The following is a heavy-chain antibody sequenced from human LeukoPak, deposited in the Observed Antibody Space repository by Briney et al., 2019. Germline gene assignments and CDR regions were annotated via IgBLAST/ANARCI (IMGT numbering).Heavy chain of an antibody. CDR3: AREPARSYFDY. CDR2: IYYSGST. J-gene: IGHJ4*02. Sequence: PSQTLSLTCTVSGGSISSGDYYWSWIRQPPGKGLEWIGYIYYSGSTYYNPSLKSRVTISVDTAKNQFSLKLSSVTAADTAVYYCAREPARSYFDYWGQGTLVTVSS. CDR1: GGSISSGDYY. V-gene: IGHV4-30-4*01. D-gene: IGHD2-2*01.